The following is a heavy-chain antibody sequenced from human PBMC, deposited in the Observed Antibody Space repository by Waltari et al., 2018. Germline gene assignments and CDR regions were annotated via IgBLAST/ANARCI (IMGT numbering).Heavy chain of an antibody. Sequence: EVQLVESGGGLVQPGGSLRLSCAASGFTFSSSWMHWVRQAPGKGLVWVSRINTDGSSTSYADSVKGRFTISRDNAKNTLYLQMNSLRAEDTAVYYCASAFLADAFDIWGQGTMVTVSS. CDR1: GFTFSSSW. CDR2: INTDGSST. J-gene: IGHJ3*02. CDR3: ASAFLADAFDI. V-gene: IGHV3-74*01.